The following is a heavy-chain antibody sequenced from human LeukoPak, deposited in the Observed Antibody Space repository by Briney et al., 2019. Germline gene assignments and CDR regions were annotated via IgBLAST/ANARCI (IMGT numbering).Heavy chain of an antibody. V-gene: IGHV3-21*01. D-gene: IGHD3-22*01. CDR1: GFTFSSYS. J-gene: IGHJ4*02. CDR3: ARGDMYYYDSSGYYATVYFDY. CDR2: ISSSSSYI. Sequence: GGSLRLSCAASGFTFSSYSMNWVRQAPGKGLEWVSSISSSSSYIYYADSVKGRFTISRDNAKKSLYLQMNSLRAEDTAVYYCARGDMYYYDSSGYYATVYFDYWGQGTLVTVSS.